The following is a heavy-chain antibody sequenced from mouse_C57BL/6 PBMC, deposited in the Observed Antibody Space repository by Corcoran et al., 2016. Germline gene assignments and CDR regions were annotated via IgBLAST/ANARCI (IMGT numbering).Heavy chain of an antibody. CDR2: INPYHGGT. V-gene: IGHV1-19*01. CDR3: ARRDGSRAWCAY. D-gene: IGHD1-1*01. J-gene: IGHJ3*01. CDR1: GSTFTDYS. Sequence: EVQLQQSGPVLVKPGASVKMSCQASGSTFTDYSLTWVKQSHGKSLEWIGVINPYHGGTSYNQKFKGKATLTVDKSSSTAYMELNSLTSEDSAFYYCARRDGSRAWCAYWGQGTLVTVSA.